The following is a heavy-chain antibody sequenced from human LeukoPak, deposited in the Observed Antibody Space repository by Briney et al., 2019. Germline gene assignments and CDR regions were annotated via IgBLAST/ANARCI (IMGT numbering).Heavy chain of an antibody. Sequence: SETLSLTCTVSGGSVSSYYWSWIRQPPGKGLEWIEYIYTSGSTNYNPSLKSRVTISVDTSKNQFSLKLSSVTAADTAVYYCARVAALRFLTGGNWFDPWGQGTLVTVSS. V-gene: IGHV4-4*09. CDR1: GGSVSSYY. J-gene: IGHJ5*02. D-gene: IGHD3-3*01. CDR3: ARVAALRFLTGGNWFDP. CDR2: IYTSGST.